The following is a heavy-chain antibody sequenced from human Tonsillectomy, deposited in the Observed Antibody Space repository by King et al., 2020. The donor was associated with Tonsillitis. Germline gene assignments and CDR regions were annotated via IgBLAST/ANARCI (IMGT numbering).Heavy chain of an antibody. D-gene: IGHD3-10*01. CDR2: IYYSGTT. Sequence: VQLQESGPGLVKPSETLSLTCTVSGGSINNYYWSWIRQPPGRGLEWIGNIYYSGTTSNNPAHKSRVTISIDTSKNQFSLKMSSVTAADPAVYFCARGRMVRGDYKYGMDVWRRGTAVTVS. CDR3: ARGRMVRGDYKYGMDV. J-gene: IGHJ6*02. V-gene: IGHV4-59*01. CDR1: GGSINNYY.